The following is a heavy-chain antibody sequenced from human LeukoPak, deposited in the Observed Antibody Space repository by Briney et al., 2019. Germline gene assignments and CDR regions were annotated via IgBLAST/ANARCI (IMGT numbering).Heavy chain of an antibody. Sequence: ASVKVSCKASGYTFTNYYIHWVRQAPGQGLEWMGMINPSGGRTTYAKKFQGRVTMTRDTSTNTVYTELSSLRSDDTAVYYCASSLWFGELHWFDPWGQGTLVTVSS. D-gene: IGHD3-10*01. CDR3: ASSLWFGELHWFDP. J-gene: IGHJ5*02. CDR1: GYTFTNYY. CDR2: INPSGGRT. V-gene: IGHV1-46*01.